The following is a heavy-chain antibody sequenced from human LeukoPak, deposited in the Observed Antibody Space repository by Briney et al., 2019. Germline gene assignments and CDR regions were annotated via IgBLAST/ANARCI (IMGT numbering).Heavy chain of an antibody. CDR2: ISSSSSTI. CDR1: GFTFSSYS. Sequence: GGSLRLSCAASGFTFSSYSMNWVRQAPGKGLEWVSYISSSSSTIYYADSVKGRFTISRDNAKNSLYLQMNSLRGEDTAVYYCAKHKENYGDSCLDDYWGQGTLVTVSS. CDR3: AKHKENYGDSCLDDY. D-gene: IGHD4-17*01. J-gene: IGHJ4*02. V-gene: IGHV3-48*01.